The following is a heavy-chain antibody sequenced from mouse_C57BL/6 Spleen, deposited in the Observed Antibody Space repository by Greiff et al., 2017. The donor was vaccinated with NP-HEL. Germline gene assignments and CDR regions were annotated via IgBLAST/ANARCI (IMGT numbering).Heavy chain of an antibody. D-gene: IGHD2-4*01. J-gene: IGHJ3*01. V-gene: IGHV3-6*01. CDR3: AREDYYDSTGLAY. Sequence: EVQLQQSGPGLVKPSHSLSLTCSVTGYSITSGYYWNWIRQFPGNKLEWMGYISYDGSNNYNPSLKNRISITRDTSKNQFFLKLNSVTTEDTATYYCAREDYYDSTGLAYWGQGTLVTVSA. CDR1: GYSITSGYY. CDR2: ISYDGSN.